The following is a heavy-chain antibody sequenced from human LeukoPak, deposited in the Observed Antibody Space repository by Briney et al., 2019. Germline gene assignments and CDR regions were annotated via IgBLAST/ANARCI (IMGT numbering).Heavy chain of an antibody. CDR2: ITPNADRI. V-gene: IGHV3-23*01. J-gene: IGHJ1*01. Sequence: GGSLRLSCAASGFTFGSYGMSWVRQAPGKGLEWVSFITPNADRISYADSVEGRFTISRDNLRNTLYMQMNSLRDEDTALYYCAIMHGYYDGSGYWVQWGQRTLVTVSS. D-gene: IGHD3-22*01. CDR3: AIMHGYYDGSGYWVQ. CDR1: GFTFGSYG.